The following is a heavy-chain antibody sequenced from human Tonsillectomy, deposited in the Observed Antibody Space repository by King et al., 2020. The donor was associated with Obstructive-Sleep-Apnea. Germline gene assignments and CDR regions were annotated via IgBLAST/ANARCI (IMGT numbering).Heavy chain of an antibody. J-gene: IGHJ4*02. V-gene: IGHV1-69*01. CDR2: IIPIFGTA. CDR3: ARGEYYYGSGSYYNVIY. D-gene: IGHD3-10*01. Sequence: QLVQSAAEVKKPGSSVKVSCKASGGSFSSYAISWVRQAPGQGLEWMGGIIPIFGTANYAQMFQDRVTITADESTSTAYMELRSLRFEDTAVYYCARGEYYYGSGSYYNVIYWGQGTLVTVSS. CDR1: GGSFSSYA.